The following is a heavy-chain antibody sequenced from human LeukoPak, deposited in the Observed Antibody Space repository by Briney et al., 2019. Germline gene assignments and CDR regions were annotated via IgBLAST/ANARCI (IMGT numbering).Heavy chain of an antibody. CDR1: GFTVSSNY. CDR2: IYSGGST. Sequence: QPGGSLRLSCAASGFTVSSNYMSWVRQAPGKGLEWVSVIYSGGSTYYADSVKGGFTISRDNSKNTLYLQMNSLRAEDTAVYYCARGAYGSGSYGDNWFDPWGQGTLVTVSS. D-gene: IGHD3-10*01. J-gene: IGHJ5*02. V-gene: IGHV3-53*01. CDR3: ARGAYGSGSYGDNWFDP.